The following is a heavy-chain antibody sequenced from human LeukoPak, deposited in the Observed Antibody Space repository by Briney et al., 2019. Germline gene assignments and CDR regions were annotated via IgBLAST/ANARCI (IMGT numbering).Heavy chain of an antibody. Sequence: PGGSLRLSCAASGFTVSSNEMSWVRQAPGKGLEWVSAISDTGNTYHADSVKGRFTISRDSSKNTLFLQMNRLRPEDAAVYYRAKAPVTTCRGAFCYPFDYWGLGTLVTVSS. J-gene: IGHJ4*02. V-gene: IGHV3-23*01. CDR2: ISDTGNT. CDR3: AKAPVTTCRGAFCYPFDY. D-gene: IGHD2-15*01. CDR1: GFTVSSNE.